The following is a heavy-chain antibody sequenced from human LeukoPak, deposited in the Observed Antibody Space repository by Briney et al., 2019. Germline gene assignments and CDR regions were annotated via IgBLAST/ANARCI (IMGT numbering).Heavy chain of an antibody. D-gene: IGHD6-6*01. CDR3: ARVSSSSSDAFDI. CDR2: IYYSGST. V-gene: IGHV4-59*01. J-gene: IGHJ3*02. CDR1: GGSISSYY. Sequence: SETLSLTCTVSGGSISSYYWSWIRQPPGKGLEWVGYIYYSGSTNYNHSLKIRVTVSVDTSKNQFSLKLSSVTAADTAVYYCARVSSSSSDAFDIWGQGTMVTV.